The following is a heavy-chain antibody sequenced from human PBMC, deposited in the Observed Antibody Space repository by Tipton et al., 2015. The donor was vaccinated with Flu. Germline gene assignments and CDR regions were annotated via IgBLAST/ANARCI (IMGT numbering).Heavy chain of an antibody. Sequence: QVQLVQSGAEVKKPGASVKVSCKASGYSFTSYGISWVRQAPGQGPEWMGRISGYNGNTNYAQKFQGRVTMTIDTSTTTTYMELSSLRSDDTAVYYCARISGSRFLDYWGQGTLVTVSS. CDR3: ARISGSRFLDY. V-gene: IGHV1-18*01. CDR1: GYSFTSYG. D-gene: IGHD1-26*01. J-gene: IGHJ4*02. CDR2: ISGYNGNT.